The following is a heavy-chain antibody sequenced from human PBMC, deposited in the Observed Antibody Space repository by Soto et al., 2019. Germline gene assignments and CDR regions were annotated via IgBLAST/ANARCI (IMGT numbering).Heavy chain of an antibody. J-gene: IGHJ5*02. Sequence: PQDTLSLTCIVSGDSISNDYWSWFLLPPGKGLEWIGYIYSTGSTNYNPSLKSRVTTSVDKSKNQFSLKLTSVTAADTAVYYCARAMGVNQNLSDPWGQGTLDTVSS. CDR1: GDSISNDY. V-gene: IGHV4-59*01. CDR3: ARAMGVNQNLSDP. D-gene: IGHD2-21*01. CDR2: IYSTGST.